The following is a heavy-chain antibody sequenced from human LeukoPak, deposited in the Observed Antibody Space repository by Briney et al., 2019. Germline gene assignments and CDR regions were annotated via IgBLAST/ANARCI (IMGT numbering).Heavy chain of an antibody. V-gene: IGHV3-48*03. CDR3: AREPYYYGMDV. CDR2: ISSSGSTI. J-gene: IGHJ6*02. CDR1: GFTFSIYE. Sequence: GGSLMLSCAASGFTFSIYEMNGVRQAPGKGLEWVSYISSSGSTIYYADSVKGRFTISRDNAKNSLYLQMNSLRAEDTAVYYCAREPYYYGMDVWGQGTTVTDSS.